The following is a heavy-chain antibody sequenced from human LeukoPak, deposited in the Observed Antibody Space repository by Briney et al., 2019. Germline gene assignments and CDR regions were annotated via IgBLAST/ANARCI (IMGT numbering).Heavy chain of an antibody. J-gene: IGHJ6*02. CDR3: ARGLTAMVTNYYYGMDV. CDR1: GGSIGSYY. V-gene: IGHV4-59*01. D-gene: IGHD5-18*01. Sequence: SETLSLTCTVSGGSIGSYYWSWIRQPPGKGLEWIGYMYYSGSTNYNPSLKSRVTISVDTSKNQFSLKLSSVTAADTAVYYCARGLTAMVTNYYYGMDVWGQGTTVTVSS. CDR2: MYYSGST.